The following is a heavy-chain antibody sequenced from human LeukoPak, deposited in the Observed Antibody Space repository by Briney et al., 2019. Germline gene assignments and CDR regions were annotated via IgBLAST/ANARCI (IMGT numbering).Heavy chain of an antibody. J-gene: IGHJ4*02. Sequence: VQPGGSLILSCSASGFTFSTFPMHWVRQASGKGLEWVGRIRSRANSYATAYAASVNGRFTISRDDSKNTAYLQMNSLKTEDTAIYYCTRLENDFGFKSHDYWGQGTLVTVSS. D-gene: IGHD1-1*01. V-gene: IGHV3-73*01. CDR1: GFTFSTFP. CDR3: TRLENDFGFKSHDY. CDR2: IRSRANSYAT.